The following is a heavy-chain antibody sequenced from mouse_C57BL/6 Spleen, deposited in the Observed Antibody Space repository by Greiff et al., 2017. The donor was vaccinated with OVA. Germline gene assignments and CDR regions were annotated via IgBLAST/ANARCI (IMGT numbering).Heavy chain of an antibody. Sequence: QVQLQQPGAELVMPGASVKLSCKASGYTFTSYWMHWVKQRPGQGLEWIAEIDPSDSYTNYNQKFKGKSTLTVDKSSSTAYMQLSSLTSEDSAVYYCARLLLRTGYFDYWGQGTTLTVSS. J-gene: IGHJ2*01. D-gene: IGHD1-1*01. CDR3: ARLLLRTGYFDY. CDR2: IDPSDSYT. CDR1: GYTFTSYW. V-gene: IGHV1-69*01.